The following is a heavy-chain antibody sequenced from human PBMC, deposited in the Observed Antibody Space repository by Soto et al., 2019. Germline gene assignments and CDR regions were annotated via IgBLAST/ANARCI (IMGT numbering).Heavy chain of an antibody. V-gene: IGHV1-8*01. D-gene: IGHD3-10*01. CDR2: MNPNSGNT. J-gene: IGHJ6*02. CDR1: GYTFTSYD. CDR3: ARAPPMVRGVISYGMDV. Sequence: GASVKVSCKASGYTFTSYDINWVRQATGQGLEWMGWMNPNSGNTGYAQKFQGRVTMTRNTSISTAYMELSSLRSEDTAVYYCARAPPMVRGVISYGMDVWGQGTTVTVSS.